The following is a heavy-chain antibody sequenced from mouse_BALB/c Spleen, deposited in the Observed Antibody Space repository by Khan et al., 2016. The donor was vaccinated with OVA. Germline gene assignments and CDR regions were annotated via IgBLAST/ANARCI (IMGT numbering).Heavy chain of an antibody. CDR3: TRCSYWFAY. J-gene: IGHJ3*01. CDR2: IYPGSGST. D-gene: IGHD2-12*01. Sequence: LQQSGSELVRPGASVKLSCKASGYTFTSYWMHWVKQRPGQGLEWIGDIYPGSGSTNYDAKFQSKATLTVDTSSSTAYMQLSSLTSEDSAVYYCTRCSYWFAYWGQGTLVTVSA. V-gene: IGHV1S22*01. CDR1: GYTFTSYW.